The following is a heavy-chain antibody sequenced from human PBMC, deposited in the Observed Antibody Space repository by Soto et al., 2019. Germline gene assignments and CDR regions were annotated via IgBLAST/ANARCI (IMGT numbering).Heavy chain of an antibody. CDR3: TTDIEVRHNNYYCALDV. Sequence: GGSLRLSCAASGFTFSNAWMNWVRQAPGKGLEWIGRIKTKVDGGTAEYAAPVKVRFTISRDDSKNTLYLQMNSLKVEDTAVYFCTTDIEVRHNNYYCALDVWGRGTTVTVSS. D-gene: IGHD1-1*01. CDR2: IKTKVDGGTA. CDR1: GFTFSNAW. J-gene: IGHJ6*02. V-gene: IGHV3-15*01.